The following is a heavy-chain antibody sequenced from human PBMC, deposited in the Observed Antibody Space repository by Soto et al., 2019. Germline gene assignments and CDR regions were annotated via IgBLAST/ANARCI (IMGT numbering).Heavy chain of an antibody. CDR1: GFRFSDYW. J-gene: IGHJ5*02. Sequence: EEQLVESGGGLVQPGGSLRLSCEDSGFRFSDYWMTCVRQAPGKGLEWVAHIKEDGSVKRYVDSVRGRFTISRDNTKNSLSLQMNSLRVDDTGIYFCARDRPGGSHPSWGQGTLVTVSS. D-gene: IGHD1-26*01. CDR3: ARDRPGGSHPS. V-gene: IGHV3-7*01. CDR2: IKEDGSVK.